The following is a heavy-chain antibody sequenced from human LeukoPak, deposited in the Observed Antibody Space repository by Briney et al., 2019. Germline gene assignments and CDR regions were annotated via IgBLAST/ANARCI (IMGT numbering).Heavy chain of an antibody. Sequence: GRSLRLSCAASGFTFSSYGMHWVRQAPGKGLEWVAVIWYDGSNKYYADSVKGRFTISRDNSKNTLYLQMNSLRAEDTAVYYCARDLDSSWYSYWGQGTLVTVSS. CDR1: GFTFSSYG. CDR2: IWYDGSNK. J-gene: IGHJ4*02. D-gene: IGHD6-13*01. V-gene: IGHV3-33*01. CDR3: ARDLDSSWYSY.